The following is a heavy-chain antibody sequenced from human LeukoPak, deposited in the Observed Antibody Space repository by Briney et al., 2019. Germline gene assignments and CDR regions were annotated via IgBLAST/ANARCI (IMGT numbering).Heavy chain of an antibody. Sequence: QPGGSLRLSCAASGFTFSNYAINWVRQAPGMGLEWISAISSGGENTHYADSVKGRFTISRDNAKNTLYLQMNSLRAEDTAVYYCARDTFQPGRIDCWGQGTLVIVSS. J-gene: IGHJ4*02. CDR1: GFTFSNYA. CDR3: ARDTFQPGRIDC. V-gene: IGHV3-23*01. CDR2: ISSGGENT. D-gene: IGHD1-14*01.